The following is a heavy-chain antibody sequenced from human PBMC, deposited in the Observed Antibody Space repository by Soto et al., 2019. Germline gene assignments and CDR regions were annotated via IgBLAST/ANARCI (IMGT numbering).Heavy chain of an antibody. D-gene: IGHD6-13*01. Sequence: GGSLRLSCAASGFTFSSYAMSWVRQAPGKGLEWVSAISGSGGSTYYADSVKGRFTISRDNSKNTLYLQMNSLRAEDTAVYYCAKDRYMAAAGNYYYYGMDVWGQGTTVTVSS. V-gene: IGHV3-23*01. CDR2: ISGSGGST. CDR3: AKDRYMAAAGNYYYYGMDV. J-gene: IGHJ6*02. CDR1: GFTFSSYA.